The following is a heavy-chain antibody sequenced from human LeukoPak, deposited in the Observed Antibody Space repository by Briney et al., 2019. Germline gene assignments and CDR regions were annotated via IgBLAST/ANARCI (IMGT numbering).Heavy chain of an antibody. CDR2: IYYSGST. Sequence: PSETLSLTCTVSGGSISGYYWSWIRQPPGKGLEWIRYIYYSGSTSYNPSLKSRVTMSVDTSKNQFSLNLSSVTAADTAVYYCAGPGVYCSGGSCFGIWGQGTLVTVSS. D-gene: IGHD2-15*01. V-gene: IGHV4-59*04. CDR3: AGPGVYCSGGSCFGI. J-gene: IGHJ4*02. CDR1: GGSISGYY.